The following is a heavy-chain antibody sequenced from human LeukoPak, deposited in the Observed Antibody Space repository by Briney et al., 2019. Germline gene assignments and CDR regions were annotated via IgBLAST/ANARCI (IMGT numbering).Heavy chain of an antibody. CDR3: ARAVFDSGGTITGTTGYYYYYYMDV. CDR2: IYYSGTT. CDR1: GGSISSSSYY. V-gene: IGHV4-61*05. Sequence: SETLSLTCTVSGGSISSSSYYWGWIRQPPGKGLEWIGYIYYSGTTNYNPSLKSRVTISVDTSKNQFSLKLSSVTAADTAVYYCARAVFDSGGTITGTTGYYYYYYMDVWGKGTTVTISS. J-gene: IGHJ6*03. D-gene: IGHD1-20*01.